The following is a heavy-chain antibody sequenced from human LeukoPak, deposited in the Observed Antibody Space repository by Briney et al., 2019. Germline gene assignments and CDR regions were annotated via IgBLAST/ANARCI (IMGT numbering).Heavy chain of an antibody. CDR3: ARGIAVAGPFYYYYYYMDV. Sequence: PSETLSLTCTVSGGSISSYYWSWIRQPPGKGLEWIGYVYYSGSTTYNPSLKSRVTISVDTCKNQFSLKLSSVTAADTAVYYCARGIAVAGPFYYYYYYMDVWGKGTTVTVSS. V-gene: IGHV4-59*01. CDR1: GGSISSYY. D-gene: IGHD6-19*01. J-gene: IGHJ6*03. CDR2: VYYSGST.